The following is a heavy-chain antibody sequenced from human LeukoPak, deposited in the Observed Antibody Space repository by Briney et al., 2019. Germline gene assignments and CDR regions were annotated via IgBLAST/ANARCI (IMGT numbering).Heavy chain of an antibody. Sequence: AGGSLRLSCAASGFTFSSYEMNWVRQAPGKGLEWVSSISDSSKYTYYADSLKGRFTISRDNAKNSLFLQMHSLRAEDTAVYYCARVLEAAAFDYWGQGTLVTVSS. CDR3: ARVLEAAAFDY. V-gene: IGHV3-21*01. D-gene: IGHD6-13*01. J-gene: IGHJ4*02. CDR2: ISDSSKYT. CDR1: GFTFSSYE.